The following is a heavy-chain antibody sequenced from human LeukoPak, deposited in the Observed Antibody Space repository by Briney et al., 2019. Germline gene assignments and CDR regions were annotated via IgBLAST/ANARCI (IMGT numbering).Heavy chain of an antibody. CDR1: GGSISSSNW. D-gene: IGHD2/OR15-2a*01. CDR3: ARDTVGGTFPGAFDI. J-gene: IGHJ3*02. CDR2: INQSGST. Sequence: SETLSLTCAVSGGSISSSNWWSWVRQPPGKGLEWIGEINQSGSTNYNPSLKSRVTISADTSKNQFSLKLSSVTAADTAVYYCARDTVGGTFPGAFDIWGQGTMVTVSS. V-gene: IGHV4-4*02.